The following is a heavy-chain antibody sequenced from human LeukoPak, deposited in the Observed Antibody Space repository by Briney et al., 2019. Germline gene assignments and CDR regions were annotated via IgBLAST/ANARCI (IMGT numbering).Heavy chain of an antibody. Sequence: GGSLRLSCAASGFTFSSYAMHWVRQAPGKGLEWVAVISYDGSNKYYADSVKGRFTISRDNSKNTLYLQMNSLRAEDTAVYYCARAATTWYYFDYWGQGTLVTVSS. CDR3: ARAATTWYYFDY. CDR2: ISYDGSNK. J-gene: IGHJ4*02. CDR1: GFTFSSYA. V-gene: IGHV3-30*04. D-gene: IGHD5-12*01.